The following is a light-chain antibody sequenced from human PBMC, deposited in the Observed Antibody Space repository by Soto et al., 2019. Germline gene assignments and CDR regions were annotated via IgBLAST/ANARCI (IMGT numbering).Light chain of an antibody. J-gene: IGKJ1*01. CDR3: QHYRT. CDR2: GAS. V-gene: IGKV3-20*01. Sequence: EIVLTQSPGTLSLSPGERATLSCRASQSVSSSYLAWYQQKPGQAPRLLMYGASTRATGIPARFSGSGSGTEFTLTISSLQSEDFAVYYCQHYRTFGQGTKVDI. CDR1: QSVSSSY.